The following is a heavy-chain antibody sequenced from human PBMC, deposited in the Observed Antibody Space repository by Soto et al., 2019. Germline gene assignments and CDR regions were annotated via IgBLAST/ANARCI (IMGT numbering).Heavy chain of an antibody. J-gene: IGHJ6*02. CDR3: ARGRVYCSGGSCYGPPDV. Sequence: SEALSLTYTVSGCSVSTGSYYWSWIRQPPGKGLEWIGYIYYSGSTNYNPSLKSRVTISVDTSKNQFSLKLSSVTAADTAVYYCARGRVYCSGGSCYGPPDVWGQGTTVTVS. D-gene: IGHD2-15*01. CDR2: IYYSGST. V-gene: IGHV4-61*01. CDR1: GCSVSTGSYY.